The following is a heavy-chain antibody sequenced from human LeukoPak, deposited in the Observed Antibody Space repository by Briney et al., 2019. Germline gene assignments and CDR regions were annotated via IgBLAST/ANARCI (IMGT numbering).Heavy chain of an antibody. J-gene: IGHJ4*02. V-gene: IGHV1-18*01. Sequence: GASVKVSCKTSGYTFTTYVISCVRQAPGQGLEWMGWISAYNDNTNFAQSLQGRVTMTTDRSTSTAFMELRRLTSDDTAVYYCARGDEDRLFDYWGQGTQVTVSS. CDR1: GYTFTTYV. CDR2: ISAYNDNT. CDR3: ARGDEDRLFDY.